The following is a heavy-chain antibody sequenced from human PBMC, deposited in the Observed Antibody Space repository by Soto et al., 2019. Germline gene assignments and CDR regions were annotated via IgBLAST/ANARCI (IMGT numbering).Heavy chain of an antibody. Sequence: ASVKVSCTASGYTFTSYGISWVRQASGQGLEWMGWISAYNGNTNYAQKLQGRVTMTTDTSTSTAYMELRSLRSDDTAVYYCARDFRYCSGGSCYTPLNWFDPWGQGTLVTVSS. CDR2: ISAYNGNT. CDR1: GYTFTSYG. J-gene: IGHJ5*02. CDR3: ARDFRYCSGGSCYTPLNWFDP. D-gene: IGHD2-15*01. V-gene: IGHV1-18*01.